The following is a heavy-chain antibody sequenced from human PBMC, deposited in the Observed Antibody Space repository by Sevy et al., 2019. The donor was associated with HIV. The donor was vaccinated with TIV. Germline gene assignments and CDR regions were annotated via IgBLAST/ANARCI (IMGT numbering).Heavy chain of an antibody. CDR3: ARSAAAGSPNWFDP. CDR2: INPNSGGT. Sequence: ASVKVSCTASGYTFTGYYMHWVRQAPGQGLEWMGWINPNSGGTNYAQTFQGRVTMTRDTSISTAYMELSRLRSDDTAVHYCARSAAAGSPNWFDPWGQGTLVTVSS. CDR1: GYTFTGYY. J-gene: IGHJ5*02. V-gene: IGHV1-2*02. D-gene: IGHD6-13*01.